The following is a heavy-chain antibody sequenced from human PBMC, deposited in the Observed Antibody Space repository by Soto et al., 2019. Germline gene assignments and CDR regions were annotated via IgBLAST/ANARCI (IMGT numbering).Heavy chain of an antibody. Sequence: ASVKVSCKASGYTFTSYGISWVRQAPGQGLEWMGWISAYNGNTNYAQKLQGRVTMTTDTSTSTAYMEQRSLRSDDTAVYYCARGGLPVMITFGGVIVRDWFDPWGQGTLVTVSS. CDR1: GYTFTSYG. CDR3: ARGGLPVMITFGGVIVRDWFDP. D-gene: IGHD3-16*02. CDR2: ISAYNGNT. V-gene: IGHV1-18*01. J-gene: IGHJ5*02.